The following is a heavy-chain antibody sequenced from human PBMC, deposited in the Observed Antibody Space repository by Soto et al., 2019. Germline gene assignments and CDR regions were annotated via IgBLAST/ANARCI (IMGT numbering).Heavy chain of an antibody. J-gene: IGHJ4*02. CDR2: INHSGST. V-gene: IGHV4-34*01. CDR1: GGSFSGYY. CDR3: ARGRIYDYVWGTPRYHFDY. Sequence: QVQLQQWGAGLLKSSETLSLTCAVYGGSFSGYYWSWIRQPPGKGLEWIGEINHSGSTNYNPSLKSRVTISVDTSKNQFSQKLSSVIAADTAVYYCARGRIYDYVWGTPRYHFDYWGQGTLVTVSS. D-gene: IGHD3-16*02.